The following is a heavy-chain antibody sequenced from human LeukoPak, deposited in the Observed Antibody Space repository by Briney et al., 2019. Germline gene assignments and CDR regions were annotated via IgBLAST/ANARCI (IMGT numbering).Heavy chain of an antibody. V-gene: IGHV4-39*07. Sequence: PSETLSLTCTVSGGSISSSSYYWGWIRQPPGKGLEWIGSVYYSGSTYYNPSLKSRVTISVDTSKNQFSLKLSSVTAADTAVYYCAREVEGLVVPAPHDAFDIWGQGTMVTVSS. D-gene: IGHD2-2*01. CDR3: AREVEGLVVPAPHDAFDI. CDR1: GGSISSSSYY. J-gene: IGHJ3*02. CDR2: VYYSGST.